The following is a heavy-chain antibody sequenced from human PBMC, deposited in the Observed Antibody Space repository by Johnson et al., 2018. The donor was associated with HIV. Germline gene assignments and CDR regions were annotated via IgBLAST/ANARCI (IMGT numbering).Heavy chain of an antibody. V-gene: IGHV3-30*14. CDR2: IWYDGSNN. D-gene: IGHD6-19*01. CDR1: GFTFSSYA. CDR3: ARARAGAFDI. J-gene: IGHJ3*02. Sequence: QMQLVESGGGVVQPGRSLRLSCAASGFTFSSYAMHWVRQAPGKGLEWVAVIWYDGSNNYYADSVKGRFTISRDNSKNTLYLQMNNLRTEDTAVFYCARARAGAFDIWGQGTMVTVSS.